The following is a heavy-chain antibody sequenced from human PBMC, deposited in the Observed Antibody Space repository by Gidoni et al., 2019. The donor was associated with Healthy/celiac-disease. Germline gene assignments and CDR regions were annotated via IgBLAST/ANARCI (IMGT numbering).Heavy chain of an antibody. D-gene: IGHD3-3*01. CDR2: IYYSGST. J-gene: IGHJ4*02. Sequence: QVQLQESGPGLVKPSQTLSLTCTVSGGSSRRGDYYCSWIRQPPGKGLEWIGYIYYSGSTYYNPSLKSRVTISVDTSKNQFSLKLSSVTAADTAVYYCARVGNYDFWSGYAHWGQGTLVTVSS. CDR3: ARVGNYDFWSGYAH. V-gene: IGHV4-30-4*01. CDR1: GGSSRRGDYY.